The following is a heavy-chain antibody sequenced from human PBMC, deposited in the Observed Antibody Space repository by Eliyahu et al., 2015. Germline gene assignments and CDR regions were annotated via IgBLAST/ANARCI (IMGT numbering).Heavy chain of an antibody. J-gene: IGHJ4*02. CDR3: ARRTSDGYSSSWTLYYFDY. CDR1: GGSIXXSNW. CDR2: IYHSGGA. V-gene: IGHV4-4*02. D-gene: IGHD6-13*01. Sequence: QVQLQESGPGLVKPSGTLSLTCAVSGGSIXXSNWWSWVRQPPGKGLEWIGEIYHSGGANYNPSLKSRVTISVDKSKNQFSLKLSSVTAADTAVYYCARRTSDGYSSSWTLYYFDYWGQGTLVTVSS.